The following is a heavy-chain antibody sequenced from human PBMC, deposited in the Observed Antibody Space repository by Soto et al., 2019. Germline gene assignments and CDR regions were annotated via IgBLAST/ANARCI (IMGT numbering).Heavy chain of an antibody. CDR3: ARDLRANMIFDP. CDR1: GGTFSSYT. J-gene: IGHJ5*02. Sequence: ASVKVSCKASGGTFSSYTISWVRQAPGQGLEWMGWINPNSGGTNYAQKFQGWVTMTRDTSISTAYMELSRLRSDDTAVYYCARDLRANMIFDPWGQGTLVTVSS. D-gene: IGHD3-22*01. V-gene: IGHV1-2*04. CDR2: INPNSGGT.